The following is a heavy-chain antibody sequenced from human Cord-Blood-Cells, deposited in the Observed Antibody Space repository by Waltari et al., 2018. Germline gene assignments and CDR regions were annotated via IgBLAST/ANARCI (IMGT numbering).Heavy chain of an antibody. J-gene: IGHJ5*02. Sequence: EVQLVESGGGWVQPGGSLRSACTPSGFPFISYCRTGDPQAPGKGLEWVSYISSSSSTIYYADSVKGRFTISRDNAKNSLYLQMNSLRDEDTAVYYCARVTAVADWFDPWGQGTLVTVSS. CDR1: GFPFISYC. D-gene: IGHD6-19*01. V-gene: IGHV3-48*02. CDR2: ISSSSSTI. CDR3: ARVTAVADWFDP.